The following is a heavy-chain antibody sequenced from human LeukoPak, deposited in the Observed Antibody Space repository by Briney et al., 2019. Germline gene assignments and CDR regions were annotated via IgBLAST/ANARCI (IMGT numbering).Heavy chain of an antibody. D-gene: IGHD3-10*01. CDR2: INHSGST. CDR3: ARGRPILLWFREFRYYFDY. V-gene: IGHV4-34*01. Sequence: SETLSLTCAVYGGSFSGYYWSWIRQPPGKGLEWIGEINHSGSTNYNPSLKSRVTISVDMSKNQFSLKLSSVTAADTAVYYCARGRPILLWFREFRYYFDYWGQGTLVTVSS. CDR1: GGSFSGYY. J-gene: IGHJ4*02.